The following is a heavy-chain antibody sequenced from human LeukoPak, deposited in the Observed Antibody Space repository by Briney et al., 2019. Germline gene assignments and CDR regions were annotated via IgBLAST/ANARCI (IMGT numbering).Heavy chain of an antibody. D-gene: IGHD3-16*01. J-gene: IGHJ3*02. CDR3: ATLKAIMFTKDDAFDI. CDR2: ISAYNGNT. Sequence: ASVKVSCKASGYSFSTYGITWVRQAPGQGLEWVGWISAYNGNTNYAQKLQGRVTMTEDTSTDTAYMELSSLRSEDTAVYYCATLKAIMFTKDDAFDIWAKGKMVTVSS. V-gene: IGHV1-18*01. CDR1: GYSFSTYG.